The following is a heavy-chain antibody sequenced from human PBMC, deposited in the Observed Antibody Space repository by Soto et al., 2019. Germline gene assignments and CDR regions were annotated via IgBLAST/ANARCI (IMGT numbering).Heavy chain of an antibody. J-gene: IGHJ6*02. V-gene: IGHV3-9*01. CDR2: ISWNSGSI. Sequence: EVQLVESGGGLVQPGRSLRLSCAASGFTFDDYAMHWVRQAPGKGLEWVSGISWNSGSIGYADSVKGRFTISRDNAKNSLYLQMNSLRAEDTALYYCAKSYDILTGEVYYGMDVWGQGTTVTVSS. CDR3: AKSYDILTGEVYYGMDV. CDR1: GFTFDDYA. D-gene: IGHD3-9*01.